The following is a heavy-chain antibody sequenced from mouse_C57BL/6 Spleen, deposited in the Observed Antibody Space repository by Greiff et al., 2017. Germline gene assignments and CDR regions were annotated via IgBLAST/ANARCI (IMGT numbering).Heavy chain of an antibody. CDR3: ARLNSSFDY. V-gene: IGHV2-9-1*01. D-gene: IGHD1-1*01. Sequence: VKLKESGPGLVAPSQSLSITCTVSGFSLTSYAISWVRQPPGKGLEWLGVIWPGGGTNYNSAHKSRLSISKDNSKSQVFLKMNSLQTDDTARYYCARLNSSFDYWGQGTTLTVSS. CDR1: GFSLTSYA. J-gene: IGHJ2*01. CDR2: IWPGGGT.